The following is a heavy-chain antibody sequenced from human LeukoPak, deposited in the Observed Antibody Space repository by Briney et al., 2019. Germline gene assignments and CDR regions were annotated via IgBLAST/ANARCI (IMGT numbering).Heavy chain of an antibody. Sequence: GRSLRLSCAASGFTFSSYAMHWVRQAPGKGLEWVAVISYDGSNKYYADSVKGRFTISRDNSKNTLYLQMNSLRAEDTAVCYCAREGLVLGIDYWGQGTLVTVSS. CDR1: GFTFSSYA. J-gene: IGHJ4*02. V-gene: IGHV3-30-3*01. CDR2: ISYDGSNK. D-gene: IGHD2-8*02. CDR3: AREGLVLGIDY.